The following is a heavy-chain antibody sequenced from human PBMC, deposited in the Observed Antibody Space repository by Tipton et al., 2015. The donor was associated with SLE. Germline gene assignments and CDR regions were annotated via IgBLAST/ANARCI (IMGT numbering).Heavy chain of an antibody. D-gene: IGHD2-21*02. Sequence: TLSLTCTVSGASISSSYYWGWIRQSPGKGLEWIGSIYYNGNTYNRPSLKSRVTISVDTSKNQISLNLSSVTAADTAVYYCARRLIYDAFDVWGQGIMVTASS. CDR1: GASISSSYY. CDR2: IYYNGNT. V-gene: IGHV4-39*01. J-gene: IGHJ3*01. CDR3: ARRLIYDAFDV.